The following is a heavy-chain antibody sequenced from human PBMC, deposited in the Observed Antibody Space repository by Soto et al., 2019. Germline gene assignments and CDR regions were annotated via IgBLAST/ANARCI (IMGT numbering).Heavy chain of an antibody. Sequence: QVQLVESGGGVVQPGRSLRLSCAASGFTFSSYGMHWVRQAPGKGLEWVAVIWYDGSNKYYADSMKGRFTISRDNSKNTLYLQMNSLRAEDTAVYYCARPVSGSYFDYWGQGTLVTVSS. J-gene: IGHJ4*02. V-gene: IGHV3-33*01. D-gene: IGHD3-10*01. CDR2: IWYDGSNK. CDR1: GFTFSSYG. CDR3: ARPVSGSYFDY.